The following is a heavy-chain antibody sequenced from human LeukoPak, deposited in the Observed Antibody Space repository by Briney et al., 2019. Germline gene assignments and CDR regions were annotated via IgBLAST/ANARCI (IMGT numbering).Heavy chain of an antibody. Sequence: GGSLRLSCAASGFTFSTYAMSWVRQAPGKGLEWVAIIWHHGSKTYYGDSVKGRFTISRDNSKNTLYLQMNSLGAEDTAVYYCARDSSSSWYYLDLWGQGTLVTVSS. V-gene: IGHV3-33*08. J-gene: IGHJ4*02. CDR2: IWHHGSKT. CDR1: GFTFSTYA. CDR3: ARDSSSSWYYLDL. D-gene: IGHD6-13*01.